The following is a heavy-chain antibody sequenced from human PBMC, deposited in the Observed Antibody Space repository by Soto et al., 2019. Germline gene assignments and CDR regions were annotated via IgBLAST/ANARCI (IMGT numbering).Heavy chain of an antibody. Sequence: ASVKVSCKASGYTFTGYYIHWVRQAPGQGLEWMGWINPNSGDTNYAQKFQGRVTMTRDKSISTAYMELSRLRSDDTAVFYCASDFTSWSAGFDPWGQGTLVTVSS. CDR2: INPNSGDT. CDR3: ASDFTSWSAGFDP. V-gene: IGHV1-2*02. J-gene: IGHJ5*02. CDR1: GYTFTGYY.